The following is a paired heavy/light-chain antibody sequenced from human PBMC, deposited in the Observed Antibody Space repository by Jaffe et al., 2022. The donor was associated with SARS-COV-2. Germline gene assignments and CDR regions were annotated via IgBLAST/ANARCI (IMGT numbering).Light chain of an antibody. CDR1: SSDVGRYDY. V-gene: IGLV2-11*01. CDR2: DVI. CDR3: NSYAGSYTFVA. J-gene: IGLJ2*01. Sequence: QSALTQPRSVSGSPGQSVTISCTGTSSDVGRYDYVSWYQQHPGKAPKLLIYDVIKRPSGVSDRFSGSKSGNTASLTISGLQAEDEADYYCNSYAGSYTFVAFGGGTKLTVL.
Heavy chain of an antibody. CDR3: TSVLGSVFRFHH. D-gene: IGHD6-19*01. Sequence: QLQLQESGPGLVKPSETLSLTCTVSGDSISSDTYYWGWIRQPPGKGLEWIGSIYHSGSTHYNPSLKSRVTISVDTSKNQFSLKLTSVTAADTAVYFCTSVLGSVFRFHHWGQGSLVTVSS. V-gene: IGHV4-39*01. CDR2: IYHSGST. CDR1: GDSISSDTYY. J-gene: IGHJ1*01.